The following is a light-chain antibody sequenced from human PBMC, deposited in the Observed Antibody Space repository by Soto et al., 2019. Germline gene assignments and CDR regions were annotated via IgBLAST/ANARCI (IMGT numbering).Light chain of an antibody. CDR1: QNIRGW. Sequence: DVQMTQSPSTLSASIGDRVTITCRAGQNIRGWLAWYQQKPGKAPILLIYGASTLESGVPSRFSGSGYGTEFTLIISSLQPEDSGTYYCQQYLSTRTFGQGTKVEVK. J-gene: IGKJ1*01. CDR2: GAS. V-gene: IGKV1-5*03. CDR3: QQYLSTRT.